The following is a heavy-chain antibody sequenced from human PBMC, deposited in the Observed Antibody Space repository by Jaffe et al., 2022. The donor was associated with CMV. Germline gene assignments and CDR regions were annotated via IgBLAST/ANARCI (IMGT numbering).Heavy chain of an antibody. CDR1: GFTFSSYA. CDR3: AKGSGASRPYYFDY. CDR2: ITDSGGDT. J-gene: IGHJ4*02. V-gene: IGHV3-23*01. D-gene: IGHD6-6*01. Sequence: EVQLLESGGGLVQPGGSLRVSCAASGFTFSSYAMSWVRQTPGRGLEWVSAITDSGGDTYHADSVKGRLTISRDNSRNTLYLQMSSLRPEDTAVYYCAKGSGASRPYYFDYWGQGTLVTVSS.